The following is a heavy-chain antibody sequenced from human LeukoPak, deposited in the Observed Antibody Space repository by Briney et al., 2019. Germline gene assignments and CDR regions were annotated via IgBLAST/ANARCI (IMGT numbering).Heavy chain of an antibody. J-gene: IGHJ4*02. V-gene: IGHV3-23*01. CDR3: ARTVAYCSATSCYGY. CDR1: GFTFSSYA. CDR2: ISGSGGST. Sequence: GGSLRRSCAASGFTFSSYAMSWVRQAPGKGLEWVSAISGSGGSTYYADSVKGRFTISRDNSKNTLYLQMNSLRAEDTAVYYCARTVAYCSATSCYGYWGQGTLVTVSS. D-gene: IGHD2-2*01.